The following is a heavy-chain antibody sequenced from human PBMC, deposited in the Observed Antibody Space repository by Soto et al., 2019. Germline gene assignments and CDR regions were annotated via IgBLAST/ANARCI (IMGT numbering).Heavy chain of an antibody. CDR1: GGSISSSSYY. CDR2: IYYSGST. CDR3: ARHRPAAGTFSYYYYGMNV. J-gene: IGHJ6*02. Sequence: SETLSLTCTVSGGSISSSSYYWGWIRQPPGKGLEWIGSIYYSGSTYYNPSLKSRVTISVDTSKNQFSLKLSSVTAADTAVYYCARHRPAAGTFSYYYYGMNVWGQGTTVT. D-gene: IGHD6-13*01. V-gene: IGHV4-39*01.